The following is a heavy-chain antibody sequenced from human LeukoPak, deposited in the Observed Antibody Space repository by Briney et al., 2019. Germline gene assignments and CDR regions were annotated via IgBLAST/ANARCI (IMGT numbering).Heavy chain of an antibody. J-gene: IGHJ4*02. CDR1: GFTFSSYG. CDR3: ARDPAFGELLSCFDY. D-gene: IGHD3-10*01. V-gene: IGHV3-30*03. CDR2: LSHDGSKK. Sequence: GMSLRLSCAASGFTFSSYGMHWVRQAPGKGLEWVAVLSHDGSKKYYADSVKGRFTISRDNSENTLYLQMSSLRVEDTAVYYCARDPAFGELLSCFDYWGQGTLVTVSS.